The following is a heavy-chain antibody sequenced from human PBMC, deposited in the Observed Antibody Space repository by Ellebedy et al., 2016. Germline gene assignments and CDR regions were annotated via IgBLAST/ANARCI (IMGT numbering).Heavy chain of an antibody. J-gene: IGHJ6*02. Sequence: GGSLRLSXTTSGINFVNYAVHWVRQAPGKGLEWVSVISYDGRNRYYTDSVKGRFTISRDNSRNTLVLQMDSLRVEDTAVYYCARGGFCSGGSCRYYYYGVDVWGQGTTVTVSS. V-gene: IGHV3-30*04. D-gene: IGHD2-15*01. CDR1: GINFVNYA. CDR2: ISYDGRNR. CDR3: ARGGFCSGGSCRYYYYGVDV.